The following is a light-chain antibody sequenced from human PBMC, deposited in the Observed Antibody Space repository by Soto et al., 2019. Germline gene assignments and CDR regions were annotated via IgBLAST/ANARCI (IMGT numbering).Light chain of an antibody. Sequence: QSVLTQPPSASGTPGQRVTISCSGSSSNIGSNSVYWYQQLPGTAPKLLICKNSQRPSGVPGRFSGSKSGTSASLAISGLRSEDETDYYCAAWDDSLSGVVFGGGTKLTVL. CDR3: AAWDDSLSGVV. CDR1: SSNIGSNS. CDR2: KNS. V-gene: IGLV1-47*01. J-gene: IGLJ2*01.